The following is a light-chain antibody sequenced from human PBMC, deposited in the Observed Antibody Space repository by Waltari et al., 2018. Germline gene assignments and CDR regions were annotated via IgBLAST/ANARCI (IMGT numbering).Light chain of an antibody. CDR2: WAA. V-gene: IGKV4-1*01. J-gene: IGKJ4*01. CDR3: QQYYSLPRT. Sequence: DIVMSQSPDSLAVSLGESATINCKSSKSVLDNSNNKNFLTWYQQKPRQPPKLLIYWAATRESGVPDRFSGSGSGTDFTLTISSLQAEDVAVYYCQQYYSLPRTFGGGTRVEIK. CDR1: KSVLDNSNNKNF.